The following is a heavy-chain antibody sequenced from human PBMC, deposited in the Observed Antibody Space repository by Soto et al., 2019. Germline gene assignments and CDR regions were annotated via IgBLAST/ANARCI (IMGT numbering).Heavy chain of an antibody. CDR2: MNPNSGNT. J-gene: IGHJ3*02. CDR1: GYTFTSYD. V-gene: IGHV1-8*01. CDR3: ARRGSNYYDSSGPIIAFDI. Sequence: GASVKVSCTASGYTFTSYDINWVRQATGQGLGWMGWMNPNSGNTGYAQKFQGRVTMTRNTSISTAYMELSSLRSEDTAVYYCARRGSNYYDSSGPIIAFDIWGQGTMVTVSS. D-gene: IGHD3-22*01.